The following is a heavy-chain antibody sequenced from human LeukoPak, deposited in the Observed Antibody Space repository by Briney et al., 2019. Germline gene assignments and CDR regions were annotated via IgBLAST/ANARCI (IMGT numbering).Heavy chain of an antibody. CDR1: GGSISSYY. CDR2: IYYSGST. J-gene: IGHJ5*02. Sequence: PSETLSLTCTVSGGSISSYYWSWIRQPPGKGLEWIGYIYYSGSTNYNPSLKSRVTISVDTSKNQFSLKPSSVTAADTAVYYCARRYQGYSSSWLKFDPWGQGTLVTVSS. V-gene: IGHV4-59*12. CDR3: ARRYQGYSSSWLKFDP. D-gene: IGHD6-13*01.